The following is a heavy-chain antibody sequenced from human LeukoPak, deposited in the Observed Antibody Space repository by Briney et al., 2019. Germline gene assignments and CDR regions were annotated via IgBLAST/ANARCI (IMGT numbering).Heavy chain of an antibody. V-gene: IGHV1-69*04. D-gene: IGHD3-9*01. CDR3: ARETGRYYDILTGLDY. CDR2: IIPILGIA. Sequence: ALVKVSCKASGGTFSSYAISWVRQAPGQELEWMGRIIPILGIANYAQKFQGRVTITADKSTSTAYMELSSLRSEDTAVYYCARETGRYYDILTGLDYWGQGTLVTVSS. J-gene: IGHJ4*02. CDR1: GGTFSSYA.